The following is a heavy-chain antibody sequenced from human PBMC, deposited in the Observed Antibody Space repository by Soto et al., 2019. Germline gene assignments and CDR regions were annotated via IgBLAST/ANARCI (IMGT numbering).Heavy chain of an antibody. CDR1: GFTFSSYS. CDR3: ARGAYGSGRYY. Sequence: GXSLRLSCAASGFTFSSYSMNWVRQAPGKGLEWVSYISSSRSTIYYADSVKGRFTISRDNAKNSLYLQMNSLRAEDTAVYYCARGAYGSGRYYWGQGTLVTVSS. D-gene: IGHD3-10*01. J-gene: IGHJ4*02. CDR2: ISSSRSTI. V-gene: IGHV3-48*01.